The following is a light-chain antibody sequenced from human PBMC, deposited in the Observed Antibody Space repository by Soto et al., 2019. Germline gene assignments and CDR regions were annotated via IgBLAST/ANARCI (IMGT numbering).Light chain of an antibody. Sequence: DMQITQAPSTLSAYVADRVTITCRASESISGWVAWYQQKPGKAPKFLIYKLSSLQNGVPSRFSGSGSGTEFTLTISSLQPDDSATYSCKQYISYSPTFGKGTKVDIK. CDR2: KLS. CDR1: ESISGW. V-gene: IGKV1-5*03. J-gene: IGKJ1*01. CDR3: KQYISYSPT.